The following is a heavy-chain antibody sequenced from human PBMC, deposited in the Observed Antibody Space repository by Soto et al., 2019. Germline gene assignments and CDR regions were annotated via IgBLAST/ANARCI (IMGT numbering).Heavy chain of an antibody. V-gene: IGHV3-23*01. CDR1: GFTFGTTD. CDR3: VKNSGWFNT. CDR2: IDGSGVIT. D-gene: IGHD3-10*01. J-gene: IGHJ5*02. Sequence: GGSLRLSCAASGFTFGTTDMSWVRQAPGEGLEWVSTIDGSGVITYYADSVKGRFTISRDNSRNTVYLQMNSLRGDDTALYYCVKNSGWFNTWGQGALVTV.